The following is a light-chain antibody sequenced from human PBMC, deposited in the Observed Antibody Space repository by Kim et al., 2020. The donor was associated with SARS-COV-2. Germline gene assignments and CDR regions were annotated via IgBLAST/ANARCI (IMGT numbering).Light chain of an antibody. CDR3: NSRDSSGNHVV. V-gene: IGLV3-19*01. CDR2: SKN. J-gene: IGLJ2*01. Sequence: SSELTQDPAVSVALGQTVRITCQGDSLRSYYASWYQQKPGQAPVLLIYSKNNRPSGIPDRFSVSSSGNTASLTITGAQAEDEADYYCNSRDSSGNHVVFGGGTQLTVL. CDR1: SLRSYY.